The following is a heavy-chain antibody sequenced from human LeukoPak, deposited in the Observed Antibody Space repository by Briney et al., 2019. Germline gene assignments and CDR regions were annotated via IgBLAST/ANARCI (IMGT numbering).Heavy chain of an antibody. D-gene: IGHD6-13*01. V-gene: IGHV3-30-3*01. CDR2: ISYDGSNE. CDR3: ASRYSSSWYVLDY. J-gene: IGHJ4*02. CDR1: GFTFSSYA. Sequence: QPGRSLRLSCAASGFTFSSYAMHWVRQAPGKGLEWVAVISYDGSNEYYADSVKGRFTISRDNSKNTLYLQMNSLRAEDTAVYCCASRYSSSWYVLDYWGQGTLVTVSS.